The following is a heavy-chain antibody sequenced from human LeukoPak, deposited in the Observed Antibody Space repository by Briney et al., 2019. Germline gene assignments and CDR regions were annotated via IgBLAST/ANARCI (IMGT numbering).Heavy chain of an antibody. CDR1: GIIFSDYS. CDR3: ARDQGPRVAVDFDY. Sequence: GGSLRLSCAASGIIFSDYSINWVRQAPGKGLEWVSYISSSGSAMYYADSVKGRFTVSRDNAKRSLYLQMNSLRAEDTAVYYCARDQGPRVAVDFDYWGQGTLVTVSS. CDR2: ISSSGSAM. V-gene: IGHV3-48*01. J-gene: IGHJ4*02. D-gene: IGHD6-19*01.